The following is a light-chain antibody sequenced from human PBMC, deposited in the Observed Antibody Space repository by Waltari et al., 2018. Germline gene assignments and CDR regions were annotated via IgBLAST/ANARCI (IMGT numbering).Light chain of an antibody. CDR2: DVT. V-gene: IGLV2-14*01. J-gene: IGLJ3*02. Sequence: QSALTQPASVSGSPGQSITIPCTGSSSDVGRYNDVSWYQQFPDRAPKLIIYDVTNRPSGVSNRFSGSKSANTASLTISGLQPEDEAEYYCASYNPGSTLVFGGGTKLTVL. CDR3: ASYNPGSTLV. CDR1: SSDVGRYND.